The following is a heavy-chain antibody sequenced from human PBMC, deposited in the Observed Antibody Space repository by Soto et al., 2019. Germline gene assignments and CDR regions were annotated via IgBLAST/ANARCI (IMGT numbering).Heavy chain of an antibody. D-gene: IGHD2-8*02. J-gene: IGHJ4*02. CDR3: AKERTTGAHYALDY. CDR1: GSIFSSYA. Sequence: GGSLRLSCEASGSIFSSYAMNWVRQAPGKGLQWVSSITGSSDYTSYIASVKGRFTISRDNSKNTLYLQMNSLRAEDTAVYFCAKERTTGAHYALDYWSQGTLVTVSS. V-gene: IGHV3-23*01. CDR2: ITGSSDYT.